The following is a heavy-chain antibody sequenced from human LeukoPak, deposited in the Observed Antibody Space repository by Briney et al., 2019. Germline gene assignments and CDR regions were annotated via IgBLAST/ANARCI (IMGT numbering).Heavy chain of an antibody. J-gene: IGHJ5*02. Sequence: SVKVSCKASGGTFSSYASSWVRQAPGQGLEWMGGIIPIFGTANYAQKFQGRVTITADKSTSTAYMELSSLRSEDTAVYYCASGPKRWEEARYSSSWSPFDPWGQGTLVTVSS. CDR1: GGTFSSYA. CDR3: ASGPKRWEEARYSSSWSPFDP. D-gene: IGHD6-13*01. V-gene: IGHV1-69*06. CDR2: IIPIFGTA.